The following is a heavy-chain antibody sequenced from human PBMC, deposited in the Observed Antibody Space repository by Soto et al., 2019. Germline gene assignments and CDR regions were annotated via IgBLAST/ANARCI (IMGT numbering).Heavy chain of an antibody. CDR3: ARDTHTALDY. CDR1: GFTISNYE. Sequence: EVQLVESGGGLVQPGGSLRLSCVASGFTISNYEMIWVRQAPGKGLECVSYITRGSDTIHYADSVEGRFTISRDNARNSLYLQMNSLRAEDTAVYYCARDTHTALDYWGQGTLVTVSS. D-gene: IGHD2-2*02. J-gene: IGHJ4*02. CDR2: ITRGSDTI. V-gene: IGHV3-48*03.